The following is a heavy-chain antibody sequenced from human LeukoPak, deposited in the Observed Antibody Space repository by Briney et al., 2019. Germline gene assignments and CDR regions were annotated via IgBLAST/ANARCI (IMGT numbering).Heavy chain of an antibody. V-gene: IGHV4-39*01. J-gene: IGHJ5*02. CDR1: GGSISGSSYY. D-gene: IGHD3-10*01. CDR2: IYYSGST. Sequence: SETLSLTCTVSGGSISGSSYYWGWIRQPPGKGLEWIGSIYYSGSTYYNPSLKSRVTISVDTSKNQFSLKLNSVTAKDTAGYYSPRHYGPWGQGTLSPSPQ. CDR3: PRHYGP.